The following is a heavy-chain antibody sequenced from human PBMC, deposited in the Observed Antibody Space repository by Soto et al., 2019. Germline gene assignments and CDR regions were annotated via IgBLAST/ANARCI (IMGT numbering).Heavy chain of an antibody. Sequence: GESLKISCAASGFTFSSYAMSWVRQAPGKGLEWVSAISGSGGSTYYADSVKGRFTISRDNSKNTLYLQMNSLRAEDTALYFCARQVYGDYLGGNWFDPWGQGALVTVSS. CDR1: GFTFSSYA. D-gene: IGHD4-17*01. J-gene: IGHJ5*02. CDR2: ISGSGGST. CDR3: ARQVYGDYLGGNWFDP. V-gene: IGHV3-23*01.